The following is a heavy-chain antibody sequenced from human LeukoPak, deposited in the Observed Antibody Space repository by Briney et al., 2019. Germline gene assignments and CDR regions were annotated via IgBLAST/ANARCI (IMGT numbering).Heavy chain of an antibody. J-gene: IGHJ2*01. Sequence: SETLSLTCAVSGYSISSGYYWGWIRQPPGKGLQWIGSIYYSGSTSYNPSLKSRVTMSVDTSKNQFSLKLSSVTAADTAVYYCARNTSVISVASPDNWYFDLWGRGTLVTVSS. CDR2: IYYSGST. D-gene: IGHD6-19*01. V-gene: IGHV4-38-2*01. CDR1: GYSISSGYY. CDR3: ARNTSVISVASPDNWYFDL.